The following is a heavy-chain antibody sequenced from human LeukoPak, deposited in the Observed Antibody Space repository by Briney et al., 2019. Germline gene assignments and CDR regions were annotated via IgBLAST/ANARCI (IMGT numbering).Heavy chain of an antibody. J-gene: IGHJ3*02. CDR2: IYHSGST. Sequence: PSETLSLTCTVSGGSISSRSYYWGWIRQPPGKGLEWIGYIYHSGSTYYNPSLKSRVTISVDRSKNQFSLKLSSVTAADTAVYYCARDPEGATAFDIWGQGTMVTVSS. CDR3: ARDPEGATAFDI. CDR1: GGSISSRSYY. D-gene: IGHD1-26*01. V-gene: IGHV4-39*07.